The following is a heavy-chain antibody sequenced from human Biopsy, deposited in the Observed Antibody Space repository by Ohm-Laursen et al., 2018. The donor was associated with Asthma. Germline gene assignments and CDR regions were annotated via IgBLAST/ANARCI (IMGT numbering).Heavy chain of an antibody. Sequence: SLRLSCAASGFSFSEFVMHWVRQAPGKGLEWVALISYDGSKRHSAGSVRGRFTISRDNSKNTLYLQMNSLRAGDTAVYYCAKDVVWFRELGGMDVWGRGTTVTVSS. CDR3: AKDVVWFRELGGMDV. J-gene: IGHJ6*02. CDR1: GFSFSEFV. D-gene: IGHD3-10*01. V-gene: IGHV3-30*18. CDR2: ISYDGSKR.